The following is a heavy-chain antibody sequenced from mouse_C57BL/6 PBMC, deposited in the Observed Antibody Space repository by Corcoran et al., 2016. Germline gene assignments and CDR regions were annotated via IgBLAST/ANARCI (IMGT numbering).Heavy chain of an antibody. CDR1: GYTFTDYY. J-gene: IGHJ2*01. CDR2: INPNNGGT. CDR3: ARWGPLYYFDY. Sequence: EVQLQQSGPELVKPGASVKISCKASGYTFTDYYMNWVKQSHGKSLEWIGDINPNNGGTSYNQKFKGKATLTVDKSSSTAYMELRSLTSEDSAVYYCARWGPLYYFDYWGQGTTLTVSS. V-gene: IGHV1-26*01.